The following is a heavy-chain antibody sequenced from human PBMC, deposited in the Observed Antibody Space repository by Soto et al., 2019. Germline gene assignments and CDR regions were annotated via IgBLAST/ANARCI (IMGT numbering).Heavy chain of an antibody. CDR3: ARVPFGTSGSYYDNYYYGMDV. D-gene: IGHD1-26*01. V-gene: IGHV4-59*01. CDR1: GGSISSYY. Sequence: PSETLSLTCTVSGGSISSYYWSWIRQPPGKGLEWIGYIYYSGSTNYNPSLKSRVTISVDTSKNQFSLKLSSVTAADTAAYYCARVPFGTSGSYYDNYYYGMDVWGQGTTVTVSS. J-gene: IGHJ6*02. CDR2: IYYSGST.